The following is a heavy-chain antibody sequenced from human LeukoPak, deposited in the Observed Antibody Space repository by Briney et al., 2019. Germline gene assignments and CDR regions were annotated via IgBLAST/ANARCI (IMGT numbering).Heavy chain of an antibody. CDR3: AQSRDGYTTLT. V-gene: IGHV3-21*01. CDR1: GFTFSSYS. D-gene: IGHD5-24*01. CDR2: ITSSKTYI. J-gene: IGHJ5*02. Sequence: GGSLRLSCAASGFTFSSYSMNWVRQAPGKGLEWVSSITSSKTYIYHADSVKGRFTISRDNAKNSLYLQMNSLRAEDTAVYYCAQSRDGYTTLTWGQGTLVTVSS.